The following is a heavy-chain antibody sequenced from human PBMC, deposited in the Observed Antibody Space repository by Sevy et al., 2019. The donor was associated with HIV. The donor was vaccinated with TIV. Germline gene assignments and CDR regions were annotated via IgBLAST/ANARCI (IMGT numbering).Heavy chain of an antibody. J-gene: IGHJ6*02. D-gene: IGHD3-3*01. Sequence: SVKVSCKASGGTFSSYAISWVRQAPGQGLEWMGGIIPIFGTANYAQKFQGRVTITADESTSTAYMELSSLRSEDTAVYYCARLTIFGVVIQGGYYYGMDVWGQGTTVTVSS. CDR2: IIPIFGTA. V-gene: IGHV1-69*13. CDR1: GGTFSSYA. CDR3: ARLTIFGVVIQGGYYYGMDV.